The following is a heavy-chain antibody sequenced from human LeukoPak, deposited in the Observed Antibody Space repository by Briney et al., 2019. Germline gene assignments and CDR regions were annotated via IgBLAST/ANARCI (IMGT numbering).Heavy chain of an antibody. D-gene: IGHD1-7*01. CDR2: IIPIFGTA. CDR3: ARVRLELRYYYYMDV. Sequence: ASVTVSFKASGGTFSIYAISWVRQAPGQGLEWMGGIIPIFGTANYAQKFQGRVTITTDESTSTAYMELSSLRSEDTAVYYCARVRLELRYYYYMDVWGKGTTVTVSS. J-gene: IGHJ6*03. CDR1: GGTFSIYA. V-gene: IGHV1-69*05.